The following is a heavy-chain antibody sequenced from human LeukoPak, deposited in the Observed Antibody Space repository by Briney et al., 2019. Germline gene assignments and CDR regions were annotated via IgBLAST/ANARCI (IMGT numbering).Heavy chain of an antibody. Sequence: SETLSLTCTVSGGSISSGDYYWSWIRQPPGKGLEWIGYIYYSGSTYYNPSLKSRVTISVDTSKNQFSLKLSSVTAADTAVYYCARVGYSYEVTGGYWGQGTLVTVSS. J-gene: IGHJ4*02. CDR3: ARVGYSYEVTGGY. V-gene: IGHV4-30-4*01. CDR2: IYYSGST. D-gene: IGHD5-18*01. CDR1: GGSISSGDYY.